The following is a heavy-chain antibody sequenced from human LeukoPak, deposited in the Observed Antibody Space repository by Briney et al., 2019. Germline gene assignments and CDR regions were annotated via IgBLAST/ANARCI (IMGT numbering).Heavy chain of an antibody. D-gene: IGHD6-19*01. CDR2: ISSSSSTI. CDR3: ARHPGGLKDPFDI. Sequence: GGSLRVCFAARGFRCSRCSRNWLRQAPGKGLGWASYISSSSSTIYYADSVKGRFTISRDNAKNSLYLQMNSLRDEDTAVFYCARHPGGLKDPFDIWGQGTMVTVSS. V-gene: IGHV3-48*02. CDR1: GFRCSRCS. J-gene: IGHJ3*02.